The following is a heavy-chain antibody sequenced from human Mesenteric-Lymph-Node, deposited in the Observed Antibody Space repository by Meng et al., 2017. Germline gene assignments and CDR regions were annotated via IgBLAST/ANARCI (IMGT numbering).Heavy chain of an antibody. Sequence: GSLRLSCAASGFTFSDYYMSWIRQPPGKGLEWIGSIYYSGSTYYNPSLKSRVTISVDTSKNQFSLKLSSVTAADTAVYYCARIGFETSFDYWGQGTLVTVSS. J-gene: IGHJ4*02. CDR2: IYYSGST. D-gene: IGHD3-9*01. CDR3: ARIGFETSFDY. CDR1: GFTFSDYY. V-gene: IGHV4-38-2*01.